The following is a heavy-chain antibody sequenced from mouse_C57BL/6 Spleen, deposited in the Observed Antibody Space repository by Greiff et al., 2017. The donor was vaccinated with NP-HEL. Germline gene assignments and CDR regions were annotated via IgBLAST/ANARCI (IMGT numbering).Heavy chain of an antibody. CDR1: GYSITSGYY. V-gene: IGHV3-6*01. CDR2: ISYDGSN. CDR3: ARVGGYSFDY. D-gene: IGHD2-3*01. J-gene: IGHJ2*01. Sequence: EVKVEESGPGLVKPSQSLSLTCSVTGYSITSGYYWNWIRQFPGNKLEWMGYISYDGSNNYNPSLKNRISITRDTSKNQFFLKLNSVTTEDTATYYCARVGGYSFDYWGQGTTLTVSS.